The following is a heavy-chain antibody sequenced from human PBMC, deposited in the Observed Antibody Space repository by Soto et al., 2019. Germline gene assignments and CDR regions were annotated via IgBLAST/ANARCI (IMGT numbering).Heavy chain of an antibody. CDR2: IRSTGTNI. CDR1: GFTLSKCE. CDR3: AAGCCGHDPSYFDY. J-gene: IGHJ4*02. D-gene: IGHD5-12*01. V-gene: IGHV3-48*03. Sequence: VGSLRLSCVASGFTLSKCEMSWVLQARGKGLEWVASIRSTGTNIFYADSVKGRFTISRDNGKNSLFLHMNSLRTEDTALYYCAAGCCGHDPSYFDYWGQGTLVTVSS.